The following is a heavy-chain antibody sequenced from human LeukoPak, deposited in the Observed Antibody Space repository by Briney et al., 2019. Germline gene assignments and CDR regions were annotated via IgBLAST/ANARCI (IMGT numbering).Heavy chain of an antibody. D-gene: IGHD5-12*01. V-gene: IGHV3-21*01. Sequence: PGGSLRLFCAASGFTFSSYSMNWVRQAPGKGLEWISSISDSGTYIHYADSVKGRISISRDTPKNSLSLQMNSLRAADTAVYYCARDDGWLRFSLDYWGQGTLVTVSS. CDR2: ISDSGTYI. CDR3: ARDDGWLRFSLDY. CDR1: GFTFSSYS. J-gene: IGHJ4*02.